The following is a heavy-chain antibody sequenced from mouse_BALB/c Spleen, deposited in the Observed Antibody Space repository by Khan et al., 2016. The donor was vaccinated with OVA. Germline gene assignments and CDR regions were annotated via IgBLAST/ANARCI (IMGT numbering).Heavy chain of an antibody. J-gene: IGHJ4*01. D-gene: IGHD1-1*01. CDR2: ISYSGST. CDR3: ARKNYYDYVVDY. CDR1: GYSITSNYA. V-gene: IGHV3-2*02. Sequence: EVQLVESGPGLVKPSQSLSLTCTVTGYSITSNYAWNWIRQFPENKLEWMGYISYSGSTSYNPSLKSRISITRDTSKNQFFLQLNSVTTEDTATYYCARKNYYDYVVDYWGQGTSVTVSS.